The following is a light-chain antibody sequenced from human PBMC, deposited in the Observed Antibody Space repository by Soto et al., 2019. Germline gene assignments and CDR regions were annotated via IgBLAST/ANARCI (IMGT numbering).Light chain of an antibody. CDR3: QQFAVSRT. Sequence: QMTQSPFTLSASVGDRVSLTFRASHNIERWMAWYQQKPGKAPSLLIFDASTLHSGVPSRFSGSGSGTEFTLTISSLQPDDFATYYCQQFAVSRTFGQGTKVDIK. CDR1: HNIERW. V-gene: IGKV1-5*01. J-gene: IGKJ1*01. CDR2: DAS.